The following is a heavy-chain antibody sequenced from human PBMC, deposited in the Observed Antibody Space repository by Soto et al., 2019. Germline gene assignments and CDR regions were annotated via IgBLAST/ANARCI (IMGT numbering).Heavy chain of an antibody. CDR2: IYPGDSDT. CDR3: ERLAATVTVFDY. J-gene: IGHJ4*02. V-gene: IGHV5-51*01. CDR1: GYSFTSYW. Sequence: PGESLNISCKGSGYSFTSYWIGWVRQMPGKGLEWMGSIYPGDSDTRYSPSFQGQVTISADKSISTAYLQWSSLKASDTAMYDCERLAATVTVFDYWGQGTLVTVSS. D-gene: IGHD4-17*01.